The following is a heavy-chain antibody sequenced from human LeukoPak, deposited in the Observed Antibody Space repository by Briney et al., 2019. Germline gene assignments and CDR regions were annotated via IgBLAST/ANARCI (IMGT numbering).Heavy chain of an antibody. CDR2: INPNSGGT. D-gene: IGHD3-3*01. J-gene: IGHJ6*02. Sequence: ASVKVSCKASGYTFTGYYMHWVRQAPGQGLEWMGWINPNSGGTNYAQKFQGRVTMTRDTSISTAYMELSSLRSEDTAVYYCARTIFGVAEYYYYYYGMDVWGQGTTVTVSS. CDR3: ARTIFGVAEYYYYYYGMDV. CDR1: GYTFTGYY. V-gene: IGHV1-2*02.